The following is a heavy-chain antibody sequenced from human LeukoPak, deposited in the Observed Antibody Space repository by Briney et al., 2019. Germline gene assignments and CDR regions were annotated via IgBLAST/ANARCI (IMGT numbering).Heavy chain of an antibody. J-gene: IGHJ4*02. CDR3: ARDGYSYGIKVIAAAGTSFVPDY. CDR1: GGTFSSYA. Sequence: GASVKVSCKASGGTFSSYAISWVRQAPGQGLEWMGRIIPILGIANYAQKFQGRVTITADKSTSTAYMELRSLRSDDTAVYYCARDGYSYGIKVIAAAGTSFVPDYRGQGTLVTVSS. D-gene: IGHD6-13*01. CDR2: IIPILGIA. V-gene: IGHV1-69*04.